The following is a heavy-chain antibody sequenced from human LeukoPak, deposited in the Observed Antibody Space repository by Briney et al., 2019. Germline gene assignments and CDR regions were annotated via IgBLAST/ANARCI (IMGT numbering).Heavy chain of an antibody. D-gene: IGHD2-8*01. CDR1: GFTFSSYA. CDR3: ATGYCTNGVCPFDP. Sequence: PGGSLRLSCAASGFTFSSYAMHWVRQAPGKGLEWVAVISYDGSNKYYADSVKGRFTISRDNSKNTLYLQMNSLRAEDTAVYYCATGYCTNGVCPFDPWGQGTLVTVSS. CDR2: ISYDGSNK. V-gene: IGHV3-30-3*01. J-gene: IGHJ5*02.